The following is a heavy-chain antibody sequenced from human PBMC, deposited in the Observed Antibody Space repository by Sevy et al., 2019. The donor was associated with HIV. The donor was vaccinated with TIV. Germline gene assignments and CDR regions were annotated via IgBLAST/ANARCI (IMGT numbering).Heavy chain of an antibody. D-gene: IGHD3-3*01. CDR1: GGSIRDNTYF. CDR2: MYYSGST. V-gene: IGHV4-39*01. J-gene: IGHJ4*02. Sequence: SETLSLTCTVSGGSIRDNTYFWGWIRQPPGKGLEWIGSMYYSGSTYYNPSLKSRVTISVDASKNQFSLKLISVTAADTAVYFCARRPRNSYTVFGSHYFDDWGQGTLVTVSS. CDR3: ARRPRNSYTVFGSHYFDD.